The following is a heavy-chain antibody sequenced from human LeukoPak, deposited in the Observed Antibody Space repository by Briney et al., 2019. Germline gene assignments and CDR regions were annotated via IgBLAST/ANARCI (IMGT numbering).Heavy chain of an antibody. Sequence: PSETLSLTCTVSGGSISSYYWSWIRQLPGKGLEWIGYIYYSGSTNYNPSLKSRVTISVDTSKNQFSLKLSSVTAADTAVYYCARGPSIVVVPAASNYYMDVWGKGTTVTVSS. CDR2: IYYSGST. D-gene: IGHD2-2*01. V-gene: IGHV4-59*01. CDR3: ARGPSIVVVPAASNYYMDV. CDR1: GGSISSYY. J-gene: IGHJ6*03.